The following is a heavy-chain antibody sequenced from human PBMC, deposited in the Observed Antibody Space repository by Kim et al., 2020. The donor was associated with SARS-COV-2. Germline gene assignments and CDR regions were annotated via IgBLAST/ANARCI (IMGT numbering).Heavy chain of an antibody. J-gene: IGHJ4*02. D-gene: IGHD6-19*01. CDR3: ARDAEPSIAVPVGYFDY. CDR2: ISSSSSYI. CDR1: GFTFSSYS. V-gene: IGHV3-21*01. Sequence: GGSLRLSCAASGFTFSSYSMNWVRQAPGKGLEWVSSISSSSSYIYYADSGKGRFTISRDNAKNSLYLQMNSLRAEDTAVYYCARDAEPSIAVPVGYFDYWGQGTLVTVSS.